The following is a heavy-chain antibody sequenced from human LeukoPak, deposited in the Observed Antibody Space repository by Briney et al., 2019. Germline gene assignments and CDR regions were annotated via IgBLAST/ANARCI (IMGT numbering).Heavy chain of an antibody. CDR1: GCTIRTYY. V-gene: IGHV3-53*01. CDR2: IYSGGTI. D-gene: IGHD3-22*01. J-gene: IGHJ3*01. Sequence: GGSLRLSCAASGCTIRTYYMSWVRQVPGKGLEWVSVIYSGGTIRYADSVKGRFTFSRDNFKDALNLQTNSLRADDTAVYYCVRAVHHNFYSDSSGYYGDAFDVWGQGTVVTVSS. CDR3: VRAVHHNFYSDSSGYYGDAFDV.